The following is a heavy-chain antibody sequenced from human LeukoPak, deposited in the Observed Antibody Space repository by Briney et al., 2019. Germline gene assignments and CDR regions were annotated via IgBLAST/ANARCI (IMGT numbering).Heavy chain of an antibody. CDR2: IYYSGNT. D-gene: IGHD3-10*01. CDR3: AREGTAHAFDI. CDR1: GDSIFSASHY. Sequence: SQTLSLTCTVSGDSIFSASHYWGWLRQPPGKSLEWIGFIYYSGNTYYSSSLRSRISISIDTSNNQFSLSLSSVTVADTAVYYCAREGTAHAFDIWGRGTMVTVSS. V-gene: IGHV4-31*03. J-gene: IGHJ3*02.